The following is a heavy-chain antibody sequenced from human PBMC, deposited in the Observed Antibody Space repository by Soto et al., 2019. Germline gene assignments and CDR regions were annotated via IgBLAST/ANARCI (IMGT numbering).Heavy chain of an antibody. Sequence: QVQLVESGGGVVQPGRSLRLSCAASGFTFSSYGMHWVRQAPGKGLEWVAVIWYDGSNKYYADSVKGRFTISRDNSKNTLYRQMNSLRAEDTAVYYCARDDSSGYYGMDVWGQGTTVTVSS. CDR3: ARDDSSGYYGMDV. J-gene: IGHJ6*02. D-gene: IGHD3-22*01. CDR2: IWYDGSNK. CDR1: GFTFSSYG. V-gene: IGHV3-33*01.